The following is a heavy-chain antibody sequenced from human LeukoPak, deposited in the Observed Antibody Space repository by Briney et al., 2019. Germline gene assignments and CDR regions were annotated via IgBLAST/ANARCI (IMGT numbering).Heavy chain of an antibody. V-gene: IGHV4-30-2*01. CDR1: GGSISSGGYY. CDR3: ASWFHSSSEGYYFDY. CDR2: IYHSGST. D-gene: IGHD6-6*01. J-gene: IGHJ4*02. Sequence: PSETLSLACTVSGGSISSGGYYWSWIRQPPGKGLEWIGYIYHSGSTYYNPSLKSRVTISVDRSKNQFSLKLSSVTAADTAVYYCASWFHSSSEGYYFDYWGQGTLVTVSS.